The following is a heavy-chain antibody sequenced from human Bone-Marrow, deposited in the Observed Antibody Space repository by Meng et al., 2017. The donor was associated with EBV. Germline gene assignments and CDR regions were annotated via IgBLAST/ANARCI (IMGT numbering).Heavy chain of an antibody. V-gene: IGHV3-30*18. J-gene: IGHJ4*02. CDR1: GFTFSSYG. CDR3: AKDRGYFDY. D-gene: IGHD3-10*01. CDR2: ISYDGSNK. Sequence: QVQLVESGXXXXXPXGSXRLSCAASGFTFSSYGMHWVRQAPGKGLEWVAVISYDGSNKYYADSVKGRFTISRDNSKNTLYLQMNSLRAEDTAVYYCAKDRGYFDYWGQGTLVTVSS.